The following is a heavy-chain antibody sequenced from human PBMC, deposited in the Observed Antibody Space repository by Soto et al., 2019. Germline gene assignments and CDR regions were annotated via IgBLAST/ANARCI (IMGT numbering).Heavy chain of an antibody. V-gene: IGHV3-23*01. D-gene: IGHD2-15*01. J-gene: IGHJ4*02. CDR2: ISGSGGST. Sequence: EVQLLESGGGLVQPGGSLRLSCAASGFTFSSYAMSWVRQAPGKGLEWVSAISGSGGSTYYADSVKGRFTISRDNCKNTLYLQMNSLRAEDTAVYYCAKSPGYCSGGSCYAAEYWGQGTLVTVSS. CDR1: GFTFSSYA. CDR3: AKSPGYCSGGSCYAAEY.